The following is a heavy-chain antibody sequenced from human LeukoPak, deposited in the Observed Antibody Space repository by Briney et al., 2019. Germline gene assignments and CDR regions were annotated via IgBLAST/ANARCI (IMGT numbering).Heavy chain of an antibody. CDR2: ISYDGSNK. J-gene: IGHJ4*02. Sequence: PGGSLRLFCAASGLTFSSHAMHWVRQAPGKGLEWVAVISYDGSNKYYADSVKGRFTISRDNSKNTLYLQMNSLRAEDTAVYYCARHQQQLPDDYWGQGTLVTVSS. V-gene: IGHV3-30-3*01. CDR1: GLTFSSHA. CDR3: ARHQQQLPDDY. D-gene: IGHD6-13*01.